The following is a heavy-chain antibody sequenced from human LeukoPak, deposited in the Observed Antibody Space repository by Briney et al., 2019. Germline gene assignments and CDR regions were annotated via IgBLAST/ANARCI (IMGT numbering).Heavy chain of an antibody. J-gene: IGHJ5*02. Sequence: GESLKISCKGSGYSFTSYWISWVRQMSGKGLEWMGRIDPSDSYTYYSPSFQGHVTISADKSISTAYLQWSSLKASDTAMYYCARIAAAELGHDWFDPWGQGTLVTVSS. CDR3: ARIAAAELGHDWFDP. D-gene: IGHD6-13*01. V-gene: IGHV5-10-1*01. CDR2: IDPSDSYT. CDR1: GYSFTSYW.